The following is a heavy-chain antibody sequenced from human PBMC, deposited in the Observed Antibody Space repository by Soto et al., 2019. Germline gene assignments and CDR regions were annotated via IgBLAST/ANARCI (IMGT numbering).Heavy chain of an antibody. CDR1: CLSVPSVNYF. J-gene: IGHJ4*02. CDR3: ARSMFYSDGTNYSPFDY. V-gene: IGHV4-61*01. CDR2: FYYTGSI. Sequence: SDTLFLSCTFHCLSVPSVNYFWTLSRKPPGKGLEWIGYFYYTGSINYNPSLKSRVTISIDASKDQFSLRLSSVTAADTVVYYCARSMFYSDGTNYSPFDYWGQGTLVTVS. D-gene: IGHD3-22*01.